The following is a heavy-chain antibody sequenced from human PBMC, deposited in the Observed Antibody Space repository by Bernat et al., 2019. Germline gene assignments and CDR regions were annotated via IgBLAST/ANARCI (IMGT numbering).Heavy chain of an antibody. CDR1: GYTFTGYC. Sequence: QVQLVQSGTEVKKPGASVKVSCKASGYTFTGYCMNWVRQAPGQGLEWMGWINTNSGDTNYAQKFQGWVTMTGDTSSSTAYMELSRLRSDDTAVYYCAREKGGMDVWGQGTTVTVSS. CDR3: AREKGGMDV. J-gene: IGHJ6*02. CDR2: INTNSGDT. V-gene: IGHV1-2*04.